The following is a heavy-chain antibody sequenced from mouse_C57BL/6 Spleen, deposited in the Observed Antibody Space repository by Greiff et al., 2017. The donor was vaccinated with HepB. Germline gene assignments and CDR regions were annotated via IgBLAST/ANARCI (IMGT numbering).Heavy chain of an antibody. Sequence: QVQLQQSGAELVKPGASVKLSCKASGYTFTSYWMQWVKQRPGQGLEWIGEIDPSDSYTNYNQKFKGKATLTVDTSSSTAYMQLSSLTSEDAAVYYCARGYYGSSRYWYFDVWGTGTTVTVSS. V-gene: IGHV1-50*01. CDR3: ARGYYGSSRYWYFDV. J-gene: IGHJ1*03. D-gene: IGHD1-1*01. CDR1: GYTFTSYW. CDR2: IDPSDSYT.